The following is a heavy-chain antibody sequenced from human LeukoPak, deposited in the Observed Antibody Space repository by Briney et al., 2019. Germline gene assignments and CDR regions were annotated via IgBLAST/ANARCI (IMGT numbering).Heavy chain of an antibody. J-gene: IGHJ4*02. V-gene: IGHV3-23*01. CDR1: GFTFSSYW. CDR2: ITDAVGST. CDR3: AKEIFSGLLYIDY. D-gene: IGHD5-12*01. Sequence: GGSLRLSCAASGFTFSSYWMSWVRQAPGKGLEWVSAITDAVGSTHYADSAKGRFTISSDNSKNTVYLQMNSLRPEDMAVYYCAKEIFSGLLYIDYWGQGTLVTVSS.